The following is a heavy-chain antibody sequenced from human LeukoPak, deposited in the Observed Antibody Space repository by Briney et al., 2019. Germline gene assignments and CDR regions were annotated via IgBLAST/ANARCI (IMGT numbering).Heavy chain of an antibody. CDR2: IHSDGSTT. V-gene: IGHV3-74*01. CDR3: TRDANHYGGMDV. J-gene: IGHJ6*02. CDR1: GITVSKYW. Sequence: GGSLRLSCAVSGITVSKYWMHWVRQVPGKGLVWVSRIHSDGSTTDYADAVKGRFTITRDSAKNTLYLEMNSLRVEDTAVYYCTRDANHYGGMDVWGQGTTVTVSS.